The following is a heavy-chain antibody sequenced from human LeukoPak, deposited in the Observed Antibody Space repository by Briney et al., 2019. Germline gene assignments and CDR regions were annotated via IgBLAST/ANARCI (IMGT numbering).Heavy chain of an antibody. CDR3: ARVRGSRYDILPGYYDFDP. CDR1: GYTFTGYY. Sequence: ASVKVSCKASGYTFTGYYMHWVRQAPGQGLEWMGWINPNSGGTNYAQKFQGRVTMTRDTSISTAYMELSRLRSDDTAVYYCARVRGSRYDILPGYYDFDPWGQGTLVTVSS. J-gene: IGHJ5*02. V-gene: IGHV1-2*02. CDR2: INPNSGGT. D-gene: IGHD3-9*01.